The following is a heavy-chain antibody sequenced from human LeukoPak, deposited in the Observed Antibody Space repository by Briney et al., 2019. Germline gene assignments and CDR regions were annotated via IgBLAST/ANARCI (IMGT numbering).Heavy chain of an antibody. D-gene: IGHD3-9*01. CDR1: GGSISSGGYS. V-gene: IGHV4-30-2*01. CDR3: ARGQGYYDILTGYYNDAFDI. J-gene: IGHJ3*02. Sequence: SQTLSLTCAVSGGSISSGGYSWSWIRQPPGKGLEWIVYIYHSGSTYYNPSLKSRVTISVDRSKNQFSLKLSSVTAADTAVYYCARGQGYYDILTGYYNDAFDIWGQGTMVTVSS. CDR2: IYHSGST.